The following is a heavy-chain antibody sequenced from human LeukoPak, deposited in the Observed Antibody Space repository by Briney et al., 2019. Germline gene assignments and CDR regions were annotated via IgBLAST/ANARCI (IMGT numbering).Heavy chain of an antibody. CDR1: GGSISSSNW. D-gene: IGHD3-10*01. Sequence: PSEALSLTCAVSGGSISSSNWWSWVRQPPGKGLEWIGEIYHSGSTNYNPSLKSRVTISVDKSKNQFSLKLSSVTAADTAVYYCARARGVGYYFDYWGQGTLVTVSS. CDR2: IYHSGST. CDR3: ARARGVGYYFDY. J-gene: IGHJ4*02. V-gene: IGHV4-4*02.